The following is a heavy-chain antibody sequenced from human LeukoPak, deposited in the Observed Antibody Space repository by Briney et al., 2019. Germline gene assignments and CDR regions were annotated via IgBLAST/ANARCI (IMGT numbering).Heavy chain of an antibody. D-gene: IGHD3-16*01. CDR2: IYYTGTT. Sequence: SETLSLTCTVSGGSISIYYWTWIRQIPGKGLEWIGYIYYTGTTNYNPLFESRATISVDTSKNQFSLKLSSVTAADTAVYYCARETSQKGAHYMDVWGKGTTVTISS. CDR1: GGSISIYY. V-gene: IGHV4-59*01. CDR3: ARETSQKGAHYMDV. J-gene: IGHJ6*03.